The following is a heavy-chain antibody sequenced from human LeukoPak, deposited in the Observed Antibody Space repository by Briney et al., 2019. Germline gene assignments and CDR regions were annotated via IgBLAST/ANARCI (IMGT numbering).Heavy chain of an antibody. V-gene: IGHV3-43*01. CDR3: TKDVGSATSYHYMDV. J-gene: IGHJ6*03. D-gene: IGHD1-1*01. CDR1: GFTFSSYS. Sequence: GGSLRLSCAASGFTFSSYSMNWVRQVPGKGLEWVSLISWNGHNTYYADSVKGRFTISRDNSKNSLYLQMNSLRTEDTALYHCTKDVGSATSYHYMDVWGKGTTVTISS. CDR2: ISWNGHNT.